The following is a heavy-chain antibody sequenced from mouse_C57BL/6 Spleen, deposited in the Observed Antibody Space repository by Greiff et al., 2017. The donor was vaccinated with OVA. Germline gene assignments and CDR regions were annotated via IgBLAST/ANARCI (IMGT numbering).Heavy chain of an antibody. D-gene: IGHD2-3*01. Sequence: VQLQQSGTVLARPGASVKMSCKTSGYTFTSYWMHWVKQRPGQGLEWIGAIYPGNSDTSYNQKFKGKAKLTAVTSASTAYMELSSLTNEDSAVYYCTRGWIPDYYAMDYWGQGTSVTVSS. J-gene: IGHJ4*01. CDR3: TRGWIPDYYAMDY. CDR1: GYTFTSYW. V-gene: IGHV1-5*01. CDR2: IYPGNSDT.